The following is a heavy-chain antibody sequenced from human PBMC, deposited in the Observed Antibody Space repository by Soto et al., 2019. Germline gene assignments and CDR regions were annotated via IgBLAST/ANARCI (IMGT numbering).Heavy chain of an antibody. V-gene: IGHV1-2*02. Sequence: EASVKVSCKASGYTFTDYHIHWVRQAPGQGLEFMGWINANNGGAGSAQQFQGRVTVTRDTSITTVYMELSNLRSDDTAVYYCAREGGSEKLQPSYKWFDTWGQGTLVTVSS. J-gene: IGHJ5*02. CDR3: AREGGSEKLQPSYKWFDT. CDR1: GYTFTDYH. D-gene: IGHD1-1*01. CDR2: INANNGGA.